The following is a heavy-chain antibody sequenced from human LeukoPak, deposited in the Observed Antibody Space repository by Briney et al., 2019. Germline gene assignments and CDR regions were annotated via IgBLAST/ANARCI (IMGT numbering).Heavy chain of an antibody. D-gene: IGHD3-10*01. Sequence: SETLSLTCTVSGGSVNSGNYYCSWIRQPPGKGLEWIGYIYYSGSTNYNPSLKSRVTISVDTSKNQFSLKLSSVTAADTAVYYCARGRVRFDPWGQGTLVTVSS. V-gene: IGHV4-61*01. CDR2: IYYSGST. CDR3: ARGRVRFDP. CDR1: GGSVNSGNYY. J-gene: IGHJ5*02.